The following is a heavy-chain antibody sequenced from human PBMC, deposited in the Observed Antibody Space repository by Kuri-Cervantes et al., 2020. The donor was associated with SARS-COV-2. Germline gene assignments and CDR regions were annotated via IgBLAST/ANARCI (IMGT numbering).Heavy chain of an antibody. J-gene: IGHJ5*02. CDR1: GFTFSGYY. V-gene: IGHV1-2*02. D-gene: IGHD3-10*01. CDR3: ARGDPSGSYRGYFDP. CDR2: VNPTSGDT. Sequence: ASVKVSCKASGFTFSGYYIHWVRQAPGQGLEWMGWVNPTSGDTKYARKFEGRVTMASDTSISAASMELSSLRSDDTAVYFCARGDPSGSYRGYFDPWGQGTLVTVSS.